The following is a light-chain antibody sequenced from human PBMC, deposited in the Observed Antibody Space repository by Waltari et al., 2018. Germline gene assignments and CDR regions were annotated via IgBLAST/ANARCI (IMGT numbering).Light chain of an antibody. Sequence: QSALTQPRSVSGSPGQPVTISCTGPSSDVGGYNYVPWYQQPPGKAPKFMIYDVNKRPSGVPDRFSGSKSGNTASLTISGLQAEDEADYYCCSYAGSYTFVFGGGTKLTVL. CDR2: DVN. CDR1: SSDVGGYNY. V-gene: IGLV2-11*01. CDR3: CSYAGSYTFV. J-gene: IGLJ2*01.